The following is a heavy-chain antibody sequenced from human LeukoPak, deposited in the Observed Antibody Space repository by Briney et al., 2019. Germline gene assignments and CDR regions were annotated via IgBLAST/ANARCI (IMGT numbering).Heavy chain of an antibody. CDR2: IYYSGST. Sequence: SETLSLTCTVSGGSISSYYWSWIRQPPGKGLEWVGYIYYSGSTNYNPSLKSRGTISVDTSKNQFSLKLSSVTAADTAVYYCARDGGDASFDYWGQGTLVTVSS. CDR3: ARDGGDASFDY. D-gene: IGHD2-21*02. V-gene: IGHV4-59*12. CDR1: GGSISSYY. J-gene: IGHJ4*02.